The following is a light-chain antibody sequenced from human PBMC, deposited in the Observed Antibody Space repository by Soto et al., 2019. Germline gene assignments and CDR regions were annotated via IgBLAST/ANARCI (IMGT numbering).Light chain of an antibody. CDR3: SSYTSTSTYV. CDR2: EVS. V-gene: IGLV2-18*02. J-gene: IGLJ1*01. CDR1: SSDVGSYNR. Sequence: QSVLTQPPSVSGVPGQAVTISCTGTSSDVGSYNRVSWYQQPPGTAPKLMIYEVSNRPSGVPDRFSGSKSGNTASLTISGLQAEHEADYYCSSYTSTSTYVFGTGTKVTV.